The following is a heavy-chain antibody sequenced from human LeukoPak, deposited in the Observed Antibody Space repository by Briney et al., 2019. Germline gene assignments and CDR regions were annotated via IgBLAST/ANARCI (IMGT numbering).Heavy chain of an antibody. CDR1: GFTLSSYW. V-gene: IGHV3-74*01. CDR3: ARAGQGFDS. CDR2: INSDGSST. Sequence: GGSLRLSCAASGFTLSSYWMHWVRQAPGKGLVWVSRINSDGSSTNYADSVKGRFTISRDYAKSTLYLQMTILTAEDTAVYYCARAGQGFDSWGQGTLVTVSS. J-gene: IGHJ5*01.